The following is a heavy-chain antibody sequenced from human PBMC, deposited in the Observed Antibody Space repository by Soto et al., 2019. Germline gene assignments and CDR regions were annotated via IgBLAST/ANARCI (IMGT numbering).Heavy chain of an antibody. CDR3: ARDRVDSQEAFDI. D-gene: IGHD2-15*01. CDR2: INPNSGGT. Sequence: GASVKVSCKASGYTFTDYYMHWVRQAPGQGLEWMGWINPNSGGTNYAQKFQGRVTMTRDTSISTAYMELSRLRSDDTAVYYCARDRVDSQEAFDIWGQGTMVTVSS. V-gene: IGHV1-2*02. J-gene: IGHJ3*02. CDR1: GYTFTDYY.